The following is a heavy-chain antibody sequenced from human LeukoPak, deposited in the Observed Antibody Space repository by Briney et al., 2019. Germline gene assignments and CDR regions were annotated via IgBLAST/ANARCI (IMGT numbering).Heavy chain of an antibody. D-gene: IGHD6-19*01. V-gene: IGHV3-15*07. CDR3: TTDPRAVAGPGGYYYYGMDV. CDR2: IKSKTDGGTT. J-gene: IGHJ6*02. CDR1: GFTFSNAW. Sequence: GGSLRLSCAASGFTFSNAWMNWVRLAPGKGLEWVGRIKSKTDGGTTDYAAPVKGRFTISRDDSKNTLYLQMNSLKTEDTAVYYCTTDPRAVAGPGGYYYYGMDVWGQGTTVTVSS.